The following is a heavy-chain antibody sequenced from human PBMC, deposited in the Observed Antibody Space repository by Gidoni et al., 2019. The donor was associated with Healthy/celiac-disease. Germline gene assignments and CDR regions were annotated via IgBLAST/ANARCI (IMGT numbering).Heavy chain of an antibody. Sequence: QVQLQQWGAGLLKPSETLSLTCAVHGGSFRGYYWSWIRQPPGKGLEWIGEINHSGSNNYNPSLKSRVTISVDTSKNQFSLKLSSVTAADTAVYYCARGPLGFGENDWGQGTLVTVSS. CDR2: INHSGSN. CDR3: ARGPLGFGEND. V-gene: IGHV4-34*01. D-gene: IGHD3-10*01. CDR1: GGSFRGYY. J-gene: IGHJ4*02.